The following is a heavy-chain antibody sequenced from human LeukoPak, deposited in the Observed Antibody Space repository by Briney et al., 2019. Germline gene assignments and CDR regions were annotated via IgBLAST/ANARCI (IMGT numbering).Heavy chain of an antibody. Sequence: ASVKVSCKASGYTFTSYYMNWVRQAPGQGLEWMGIINPSGGSTSYAQKFQGRVTMTRDTSTSTVYMELSSLRSEDTAVYYCARDWRPYYYDSSGYYSPIDYWGQGTLVTVSS. CDR1: GYTFTSYY. D-gene: IGHD3-22*01. CDR3: ARDWRPYYYDSSGYYSPIDY. V-gene: IGHV1-46*01. CDR2: INPSGGST. J-gene: IGHJ4*02.